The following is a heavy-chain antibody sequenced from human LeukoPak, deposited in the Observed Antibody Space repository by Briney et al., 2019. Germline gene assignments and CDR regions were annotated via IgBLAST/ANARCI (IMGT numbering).Heavy chain of an antibody. CDR3: AKGAVTTSYYYYYYMDV. Sequence: GGSLRLSCAASGFTFDDYAMHWVRQAPGKGLEWVSAISGSGGSTYYADSVKGRFTISRDNSKNTLYLQMNSLRAEDTAVYYCAKGAVTTSYYYYYYMDVWGKGTTVTVSS. J-gene: IGHJ6*03. V-gene: IGHV3-23*01. CDR2: ISGSGGST. D-gene: IGHD4-17*01. CDR1: GFTFDDYA.